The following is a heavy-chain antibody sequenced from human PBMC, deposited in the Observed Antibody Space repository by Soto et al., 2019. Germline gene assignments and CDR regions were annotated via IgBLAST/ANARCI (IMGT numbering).Heavy chain of an antibody. J-gene: IGHJ6*02. Sequence: ASVKVSCKASGYTFTSYGISWVRQAPGQGLEWMGWISANNGNTNYAQKLQGRVTMTTDTSTSTAYMELRSLRSDDTAVYYCARHERSGNYYYYGWDVWGQGTTVTVSS. CDR2: ISANNGNT. CDR3: ARHERSGNYYYYGWDV. V-gene: IGHV1-18*01. CDR1: GYTFTSYG.